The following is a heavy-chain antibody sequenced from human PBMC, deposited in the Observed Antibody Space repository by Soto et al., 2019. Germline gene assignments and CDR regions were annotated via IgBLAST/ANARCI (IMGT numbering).Heavy chain of an antibody. V-gene: IGHV3-30*18. J-gene: IGHJ5*02. Sequence: LRLSCAASGFIFSRSGMHWVRQAPGKRLEWVAAISYDGTAKYYADSVKGRFTISRDSSNNTLHLQMNSLRADDTAVYHCAKYYCSSTSCPFDPWGQGTLVTVSS. CDR3: AKYYCSSTSCPFDP. D-gene: IGHD2-2*01. CDR1: GFIFSRSG. CDR2: ISYDGTAK.